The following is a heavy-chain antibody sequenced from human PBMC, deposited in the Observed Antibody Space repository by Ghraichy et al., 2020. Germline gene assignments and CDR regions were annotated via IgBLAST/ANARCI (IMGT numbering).Heavy chain of an antibody. CDR3: AKDRGGYSGQDH. CDR1: GFTFRSYW. CDR2: TNEDGTDT. D-gene: IGHD4-23*01. J-gene: IGHJ4*02. V-gene: IGHV3-7*01. Sequence: GGSLRLSCAASGFTFRSYWMSWVRQAPGKGLEWLAYTNEDGTDTYYADSVRDRFTISKDNAKNSVFLQMNSLRAEDTAVYYCAKDRGGYSGQDHWGQGTLVTVSS.